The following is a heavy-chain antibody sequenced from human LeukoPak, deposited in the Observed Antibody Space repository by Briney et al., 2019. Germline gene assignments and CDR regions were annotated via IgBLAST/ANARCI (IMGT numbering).Heavy chain of an antibody. D-gene: IGHD7-27*01. CDR3: TRDRLTANDY. CDR2: IRSNTYGGTT. J-gene: IGHJ4*02. Sequence: GRSLRLSCTASGFTFGDLAMSWFRQAPGQGLEWLGVIRSNTYGGTTQAAASVKGRCTFSRDDSKSIAYLELVSLKTEDSAVYYCTRDRLTANDYWGQGTLVIVSS. V-gene: IGHV3-49*03. CDR1: GFTFGDLA.